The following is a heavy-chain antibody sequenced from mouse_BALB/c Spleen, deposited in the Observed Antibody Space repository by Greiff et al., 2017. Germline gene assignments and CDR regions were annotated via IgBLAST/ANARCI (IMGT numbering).Heavy chain of an antibody. CDR1: GYAFTNYL. J-gene: IGHJ4*01. V-gene: IGHV1-54*01. CDR2: INPGSGGT. Sequence: QVQLQQSGAELVRPGTSVKVSCKASGYAFTNYLIEWVKQRPGQGLEWIGVINPGSGGTNYNEKFKGKATLTADKSSSTAYMQLSSLTSDDSAVYYCARGRNPYYAMDYWGQGTSVTVSS. CDR3: ARGRNPYYAMDY.